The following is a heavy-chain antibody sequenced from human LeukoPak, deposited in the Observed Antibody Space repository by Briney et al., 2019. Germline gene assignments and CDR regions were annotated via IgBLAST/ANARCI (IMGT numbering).Heavy chain of an antibody. CDR1: GGSISSYY. V-gene: IGHV4-59*01. CDR2: ISYSGST. D-gene: IGHD1-26*01. Sequence: SETLSLTCTVSGGSISSYYWSWIRQPPGKGLEWIVYISYSGSTDYNPSLKSRVTISLDTSKNQSSLRLSSVTAADTAVYYCARETRLHSGSYSNDAFVIWGQGTMVTVSS. CDR3: ARETRLHSGSYSNDAFVI. J-gene: IGHJ3*02.